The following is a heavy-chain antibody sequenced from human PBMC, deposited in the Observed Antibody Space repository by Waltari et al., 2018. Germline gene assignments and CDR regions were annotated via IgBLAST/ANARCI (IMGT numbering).Heavy chain of an antibody. D-gene: IGHD4-4*01. CDR2: INIGGSGT. Sequence: EVQLVESGGGVVRPGGSLRLSCAASGFTFDYYGMTWVRQAPGQGLGWLARINIGGSGTVYADSVKGRFTISRDNAKNTLYLQMNSLRADDTAVYYCARGVPDYSSLAYWGQGTLVTVSS. J-gene: IGHJ4*02. CDR1: GFTFDYYG. V-gene: IGHV3-20*04. CDR3: ARGVPDYSSLAY.